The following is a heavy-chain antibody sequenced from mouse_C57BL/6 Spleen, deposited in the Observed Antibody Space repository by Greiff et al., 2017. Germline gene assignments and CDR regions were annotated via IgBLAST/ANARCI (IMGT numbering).Heavy chain of an antibody. CDR2: IWGGGST. J-gene: IGHJ1*03. Sequence: VQLVESGPGLVAPSQSLSISCTASGFSFTSSGVDWVRQPPGKGLEWLGVIWGGGSTTYYSALMSRMSISKDNSKSQVFFKMNSLQTDDTAMYYCAKRGNYWYFDVWGTGTTVTVSS. CDR1: GFSFTSSG. CDR3: AKRGNYWYFDV. V-gene: IGHV2-9*01.